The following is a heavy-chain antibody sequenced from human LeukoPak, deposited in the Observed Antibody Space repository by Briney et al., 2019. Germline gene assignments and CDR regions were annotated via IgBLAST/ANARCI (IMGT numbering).Heavy chain of an antibody. D-gene: IGHD4-17*01. CDR1: GGSFSGYY. J-gene: IGHJ4*02. CDR2: IYHSGNT. V-gene: IGHV4-34*01. Sequence: SETLSLTCAVYGGSFSGYYWSWIRQPPGKGLEWIGSIYHSGNTYYNPSLKSRVTISVDTSKNQFSLKLNSVTAADTAVYYCARAGYGDSDFDYWGQGTLVTISS. CDR3: ARAGYGDSDFDY.